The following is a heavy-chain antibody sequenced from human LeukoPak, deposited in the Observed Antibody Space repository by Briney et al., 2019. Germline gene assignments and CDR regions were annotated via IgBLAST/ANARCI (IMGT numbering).Heavy chain of an antibody. CDR3: AIDTNNYYGSGSFDY. J-gene: IGHJ4*02. CDR2: IYPGDSDT. V-gene: IGHV5-51*01. D-gene: IGHD3-10*01. CDR1: GYSFTTYW. Sequence: RGESLKISCKGSGYSFTTYWIGWVRQMPGKGLEWMGLIYPGDSDTRYSPSFQGQVTISADKSISTAYLQWSSLKASDTAMYYCAIDTNNYYGSGSFDYWGPGTLVTVSS.